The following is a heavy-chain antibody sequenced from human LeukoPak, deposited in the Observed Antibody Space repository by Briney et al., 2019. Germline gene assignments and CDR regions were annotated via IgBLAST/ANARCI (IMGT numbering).Heavy chain of an antibody. D-gene: IGHD4-11*01. CDR3: ARDKRTTPPKLFDY. V-gene: IGHV3-21*01. Sequence: GGSLRLSCAASGFTFSSYSMNWVRQAPGKGLEWVSSISSSSSYIYYADSVKGRFTISRDNAKNSLYLQMNSLRAEDTAVYYRARDKRTTPPKLFDYWGQGTLITVSS. J-gene: IGHJ4*02. CDR2: ISSSSSYI. CDR1: GFTFSSYS.